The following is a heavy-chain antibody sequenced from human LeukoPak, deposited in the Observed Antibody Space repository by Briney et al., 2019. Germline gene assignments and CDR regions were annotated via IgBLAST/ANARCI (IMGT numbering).Heavy chain of an antibody. J-gene: IGHJ5*02. CDR3: ARVPASSSWYENWLDP. D-gene: IGHD6-13*01. CDR1: GGTFSSYA. Sequence: SVKVSCKASGGTFSSYAISWVRQAPGQGLEWMGGIIPIFGTANYAQKFQGRVTITTDESTSTAYMELSSLRSEDTAVYYCARVPASSSWYENWLDPWGQGTLVTVSS. CDR2: IIPIFGTA. V-gene: IGHV1-69*05.